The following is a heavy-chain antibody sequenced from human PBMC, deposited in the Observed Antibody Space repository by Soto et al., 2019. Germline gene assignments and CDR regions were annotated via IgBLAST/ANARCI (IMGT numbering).Heavy chain of an antibody. D-gene: IGHD2-15*01. J-gene: IGHJ3*02. CDR2: ISSSSSSTI. V-gene: IGHV3-48*01. Sequence: PGGSLRLSCAASGFTFSSYSMNWVRQAPGKGLEWVSYISSSSSSTIYYADSVKGRFTISRDNAKNSLYLQMNSLRAEDTVVYYCASNRDIVSSGAFDIWGQGTMVTVSS. CDR3: ASNRDIVSSGAFDI. CDR1: GFTFSSYS.